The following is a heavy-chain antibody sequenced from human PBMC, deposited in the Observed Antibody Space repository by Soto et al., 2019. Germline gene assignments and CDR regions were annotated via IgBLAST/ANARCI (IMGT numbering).Heavy chain of an antibody. Sequence: EVQLLDSGGGLVQPGGSLRLSCAASGFTFSSYAMNWVRQAPGKGLDWVSAISGSGGSTYYADSVKGRFTISRDNSKNTLYLQMNSLRGDDTAVYYCARVPTGKYGVWNYWGQGTLVTVSS. CDR2: ISGSGGST. J-gene: IGHJ4*02. CDR3: ARVPTGKYGVWNY. CDR1: GFTFSSYA. V-gene: IGHV3-23*01. D-gene: IGHD2-8*01.